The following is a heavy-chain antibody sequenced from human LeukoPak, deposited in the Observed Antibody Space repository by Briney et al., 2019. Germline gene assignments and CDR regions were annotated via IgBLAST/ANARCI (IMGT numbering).Heavy chain of an antibody. D-gene: IGHD3-10*02. J-gene: IGHJ3*02. V-gene: IGHV4-34*01. CDR3: ARGDVDPYAFDI. Sequence: SETLSLTCAVYGGSFSGYYWSWIRQPPGKGLEWIGEINHSGSTNYNPSLKSRVTISVDTSKNQFSLKLRSVTAADTAVYYCARGDVDPYAFDIWGQGTMVTVSS. CDR2: INHSGST. CDR1: GGSFSGYY.